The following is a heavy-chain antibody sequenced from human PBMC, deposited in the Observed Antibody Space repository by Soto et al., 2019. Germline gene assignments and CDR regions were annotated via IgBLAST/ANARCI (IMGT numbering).Heavy chain of an antibody. D-gene: IGHD5-18*01. J-gene: IGHJ6*02. CDR2: ISSSGSTI. V-gene: IGHV3-48*03. Sequence: HGGSIRLSRAASGLSFSSYEMNWVRQAPGKGLEWVSYISSSGSTIYYADSVKGRFTISRDNAKNSLYLQMNSLRAEDTAVYYCAREGNTAMAPNPYYYYCMDVWGQGTTVTVS. CDR1: GLSFSSYE. CDR3: AREGNTAMAPNPYYYYCMDV.